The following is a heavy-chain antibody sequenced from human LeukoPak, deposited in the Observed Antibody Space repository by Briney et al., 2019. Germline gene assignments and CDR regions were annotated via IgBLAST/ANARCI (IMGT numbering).Heavy chain of an antibody. V-gene: IGHV1-69*05. CDR2: IIPIFGTA. CDR1: GYTFTGYY. D-gene: IGHD6-13*01. J-gene: IGHJ4*02. CDR3: VGSSSWLLDY. Sequence: GASVKVSCEASGYTFTGYYMHWVRQAPGQGIEWMGRIIPIFGTANYAQKFQGRVTITTDESTSTAYMELSSLRSEDTAVYYCVGSSSWLLDYWGQGTLVTVSS.